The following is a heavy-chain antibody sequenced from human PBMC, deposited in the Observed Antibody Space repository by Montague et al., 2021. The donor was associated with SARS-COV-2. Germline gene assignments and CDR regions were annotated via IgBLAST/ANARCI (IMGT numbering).Heavy chain of an antibody. CDR3: AETEGSGRYRVVDY. Sequence: SETLSLTCTVSGGSVSSSYWSWIRQPPGKRLEWITYIYYRGSTDYNPSLQSRVTISVDTSKNQYSLMLTSVTAADTAVYYCAETEGSGRYRVVDYWGQGTLVTVSS. CDR2: IYYRGST. J-gene: IGHJ4*02. V-gene: IGHV4-59*02. D-gene: IGHD6-19*01. CDR1: GGSVSSSY.